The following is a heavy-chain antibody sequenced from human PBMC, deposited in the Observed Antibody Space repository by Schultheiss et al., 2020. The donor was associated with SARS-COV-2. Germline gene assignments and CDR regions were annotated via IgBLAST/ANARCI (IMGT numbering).Heavy chain of an antibody. D-gene: IGHD2-2*01. CDR3: ARDVIVVVPEDYYYYGMDV. CDR2: IYYSGST. J-gene: IGHJ6*02. V-gene: IGHV4-59*01. Sequence: GSLRLSCAVYGGSFSAYYWSWIRQPPGKGLEWIGYIYYSGSTNYNPSLKSRVTISVDTSKNQFSLKLSSVTAADTAVYYCARDVIVVVPEDYYYYGMDVWGQGTTVTVSS. CDR1: GGSFSAYY.